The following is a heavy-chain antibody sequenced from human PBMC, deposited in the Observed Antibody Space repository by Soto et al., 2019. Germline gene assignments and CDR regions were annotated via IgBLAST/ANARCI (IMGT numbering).Heavy chain of an antibody. CDR1: GGSISSYY. CDR3: ARGYYDFWSGYYTGPYYFDY. Sequence: SETLSLTCTVSGGSISSYYWSWIRQPPGKGLEWIGYIYYSGSTNYNPSLKSRVTISVDTSKNQFSLKPSSVTAADTAVYYCARGYYDFWSGYYTGPYYFDYWGQGTLVTVSS. CDR2: IYYSGST. D-gene: IGHD3-3*01. J-gene: IGHJ4*02. V-gene: IGHV4-59*01.